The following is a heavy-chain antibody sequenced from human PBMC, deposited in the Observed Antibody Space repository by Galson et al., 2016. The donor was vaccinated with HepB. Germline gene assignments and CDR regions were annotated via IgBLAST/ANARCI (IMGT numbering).Heavy chain of an antibody. CDR2: IYISGGGI. CDR3: VTDFWPTEVG. J-gene: IGHJ6*02. D-gene: IGHD3-3*01. V-gene: IGHV3-48*02. Sequence: SLRLSCAASGFTFSSYAMNWVRQAPGKGLEWISYIYISGGGINYSDSVKGRFTISRDNAKNSLYLQMNSLRDEDTAVYCCVTDFWPTEVGWGQGTTVIVSS. CDR1: GFTFSSYA.